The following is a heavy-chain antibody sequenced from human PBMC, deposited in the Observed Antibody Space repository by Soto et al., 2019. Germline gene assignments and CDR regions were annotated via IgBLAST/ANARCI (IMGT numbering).Heavy chain of an antibody. CDR1: GDTFSSYS. CDR2: IVPIFGTT. J-gene: IGHJ6*02. V-gene: IGHV1-69*01. Sequence: QMRLVQSGAEVNKPGSSVKVSCKASGDTFSSYSISWVRQAPGQGLEWMGGIVPIFGTTVYAPRLQGRLTITADGPTSTSYMESSGLTFEDTAVYYCAANSLGGGSQGDVWGQGTTVTVSS. CDR3: AANSLGGGSQGDV. D-gene: IGHD3-10*01.